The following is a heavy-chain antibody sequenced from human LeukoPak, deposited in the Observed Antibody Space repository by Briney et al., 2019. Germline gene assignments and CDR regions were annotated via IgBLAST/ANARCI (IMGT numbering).Heavy chain of an antibody. Sequence: SVKVSCKASGYTFTSYGISWVRQAPGQGLEWMGEITPIFGEAQNAEKFQGRVTITADEPTSTVYMELTSLRLDDTAMYYCARNSRVASTSGLNYWGQGTLVTVSS. D-gene: IGHD5-12*01. CDR1: GYTFTSYG. CDR2: ITPIFGEA. CDR3: ARNSRVASTSGLNY. V-gene: IGHV1-69*13. J-gene: IGHJ4*02.